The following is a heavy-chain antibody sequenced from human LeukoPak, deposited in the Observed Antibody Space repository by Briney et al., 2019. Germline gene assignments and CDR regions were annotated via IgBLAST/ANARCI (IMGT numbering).Heavy chain of an antibody. CDR2: INSDGSST. Sequence: GGSLRLSCAASGFTFSSYWMHWVRQAPGKGLVWVSRINSDGSSTSYADSVKGRFTISRDNAKNTLYLQMNSLRAEDTAVYYCARESDIVVVPAAPTLFDYWGQGTLVTVSS. J-gene: IGHJ4*02. CDR1: GFTFSSYW. CDR3: ARESDIVVVPAAPTLFDY. D-gene: IGHD2-2*01. V-gene: IGHV3-74*01.